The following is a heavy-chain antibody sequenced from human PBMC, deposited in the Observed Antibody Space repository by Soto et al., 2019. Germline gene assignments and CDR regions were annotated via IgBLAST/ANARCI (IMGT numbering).Heavy chain of an antibody. CDR3: ASRRGITGTTRDYYFDY. Sequence: PSETLSLTCTVSGGSISSSSYYWGWIRQPPGKGLEWIGSIYYSGSTYYNPSLKSRVTISVDTSKNQFSLKLSSVTAADTAVYYCASRRGITGTTRDYYFDYWAREPWSPS. D-gene: IGHD1-20*01. CDR2: IYYSGST. CDR1: GGSISSSSYY. J-gene: IGHJ4*02. V-gene: IGHV4-39*01.